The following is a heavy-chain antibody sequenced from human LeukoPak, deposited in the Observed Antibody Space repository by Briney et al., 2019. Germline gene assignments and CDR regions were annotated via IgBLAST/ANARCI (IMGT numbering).Heavy chain of an antibody. Sequence: ASVKVSCKASGYTFTSYGISWVRQAPGQGLEWMGWISAYNGNTNYAQKFQGRVTMTRDTSISTAYMELSRLRSDDTAVYYCARLPHRYTLLRGDAFDIWGQGTMVTVSS. D-gene: IGHD3-16*02. CDR3: ARLPHRYTLLRGDAFDI. CDR2: ISAYNGNT. J-gene: IGHJ3*02. V-gene: IGHV1-18*01. CDR1: GYTFTSYG.